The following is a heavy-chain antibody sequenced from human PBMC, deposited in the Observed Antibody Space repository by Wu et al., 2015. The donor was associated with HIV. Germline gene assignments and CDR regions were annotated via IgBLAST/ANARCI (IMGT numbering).Heavy chain of an antibody. D-gene: IGHD1-14*01. CDR3: ARRGVDQAPDYYYYGMDV. V-gene: IGHV1-2*02. CDR2: INPNSGGT. CDR1: GYTFTGYY. Sequence: QVQLVQSGAEVKKPESSVKVSCKASGYTFTGYYMHWVRQAPGQGLEWMGWINPNSGGTNYAQKFQGRVTMTRDTSISTAYMELSRLRSDDTAVYYCARRGVDQAPDYYYYGMDVWGQGTTVTVSS. J-gene: IGHJ6*02.